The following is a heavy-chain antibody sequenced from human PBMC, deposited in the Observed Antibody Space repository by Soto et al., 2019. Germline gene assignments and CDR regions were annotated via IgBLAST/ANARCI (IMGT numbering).Heavy chain of an antibody. V-gene: IGHV1-3*01. CDR3: ARSIVVVTALDY. CDR1: GYAFTSYS. Sequence: ASVKVSCKASGYAFTSYSRQWVRQATGQRLEWMGWINAGNGNTKYSQKFQGRVTITRDTSASTAYMELSSLRSEDTAVYYCARSIVVVTALDYWGQGTLVTVSS. CDR2: INAGNGNT. J-gene: IGHJ4*02. D-gene: IGHD2-21*02.